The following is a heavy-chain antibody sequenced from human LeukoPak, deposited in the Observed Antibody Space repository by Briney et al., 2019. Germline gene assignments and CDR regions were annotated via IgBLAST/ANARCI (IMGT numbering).Heavy chain of an antibody. J-gene: IGHJ5*02. D-gene: IGHD6-19*01. CDR2: INPNSGGT. Sequence: GASVKVSCKASGYTFTGYYMHWVRQAPGQGLEWMGWINPNSGGTNYAQKFQGRVTMTRDTSISTAYMELGRLRSDDTAVYYCARGGRYSSGWTRFDPWGQGTLVTVSS. CDR3: ARGGRYSSGWTRFDP. V-gene: IGHV1-2*02. CDR1: GYTFTGYY.